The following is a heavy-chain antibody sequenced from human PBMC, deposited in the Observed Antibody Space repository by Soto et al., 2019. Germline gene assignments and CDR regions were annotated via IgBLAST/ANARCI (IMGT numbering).Heavy chain of an antibody. V-gene: IGHV3-23*01. J-gene: IGHJ4*02. Sequence: ESGGGLVHPGGSLRLSCVASGFRFSSYAMSWVRQAPGEGLEWVSVISGRDGSTYYADFVKGRFTISRDDSRNTLYLQMHSLRAEDTAVYYCARDRERDAWYEDYWGQGTLVTVSS. CDR3: ARDRERDAWYEDY. D-gene: IGHD6-13*01. CDR2: ISGRDGST. CDR1: GFRFSSYA.